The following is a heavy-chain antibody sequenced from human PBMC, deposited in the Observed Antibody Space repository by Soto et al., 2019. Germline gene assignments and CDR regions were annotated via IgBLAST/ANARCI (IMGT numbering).Heavy chain of an antibody. CDR3: AREGMVRGVTIYYFDY. J-gene: IGHJ4*02. D-gene: IGHD3-10*01. CDR2: ISYDGSNK. V-gene: IGHV3-30-3*01. CDR1: GFTFSSYA. Sequence: QVQLVESGGGVVQPGRSLRLSCAASGFTFSSYAMHWVRQAPGKGLEWVAVISYDGSNKYYADSVKGRFTISRDNSKNTLYLQMNSLRAEDTAVYYCAREGMVRGVTIYYFDYWGQGTLVTVSS.